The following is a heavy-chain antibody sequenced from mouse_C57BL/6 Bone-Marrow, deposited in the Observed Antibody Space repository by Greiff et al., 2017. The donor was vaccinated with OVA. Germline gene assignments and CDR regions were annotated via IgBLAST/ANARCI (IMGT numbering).Heavy chain of an antibody. CDR1: GYTFTSYW. CDR3: ARELGAMDY. V-gene: IGHV1-55*01. J-gene: IGHJ4*01. CDR2: IYPGSGST. Sequence: QVQLQQPGAELVQPGASVTMSCKASGYTFTSYWITWVKQRPGQGLEWIGDIYPGSGSTNYNEKFKSKATLTVDTSSSTAYMQLSSLTSEDSAVYYCARELGAMDYWGQGTSVTVSS.